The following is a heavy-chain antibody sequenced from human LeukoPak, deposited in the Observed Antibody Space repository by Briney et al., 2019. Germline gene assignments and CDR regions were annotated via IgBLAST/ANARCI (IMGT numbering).Heavy chain of an antibody. CDR2: INPNSAAS. CDR3: ARDFYGSRPGAFDY. V-gene: IGHV1-2*06. CDR1: GGTFSSYA. D-gene: IGHD3-10*01. J-gene: IGHJ4*02. Sequence: ASVKVSCKASGGTFSSYAIIWVRQAPGQGLEWMGQINPNSAASHYAQKFQDRVTMTSDTSINMAYMELRSLRSDDTAVYYCARDFYGSRPGAFDYWGQGTLITVSS.